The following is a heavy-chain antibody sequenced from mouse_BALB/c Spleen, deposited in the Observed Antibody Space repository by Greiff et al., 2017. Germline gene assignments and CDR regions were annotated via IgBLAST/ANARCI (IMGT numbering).Heavy chain of an antibody. D-gene: IGHD2-14*01. V-gene: IGHV14-3*02. CDR1: GFNIKDTY. CDR3: ARAYYRYDRNFDY. Sequence: EVKLVESGAELVKPGASVKLSCTASGFNIKDTYMHWVKQRPEQGLEWIGRIDPANGNTKYDPKFQGKATITADTSSNTAYLQLSSLTSEDTAVYYCARAYYRYDRNFDYWGQGTTLTVSS. CDR2: IDPANGNT. J-gene: IGHJ2*01.